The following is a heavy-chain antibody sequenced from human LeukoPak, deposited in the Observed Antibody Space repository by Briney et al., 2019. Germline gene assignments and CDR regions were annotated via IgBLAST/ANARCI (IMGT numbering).Heavy chain of an antibody. J-gene: IGHJ4*02. CDR1: GFTFSNYA. CDR2: IYSGGST. V-gene: IGHV3-23*03. CDR3: ARGGGYSGPTAY. Sequence: GGSLRLSCAASGFTFSNYAMSWVRQAPGKGLEWVSVIYSGGSTYYADSVKGRFTISRDNSKNMLYLQMNSLRAEDTAVYYCARGGGYSGPTAYWGQGTLVTVSS. D-gene: IGHD5-12*01.